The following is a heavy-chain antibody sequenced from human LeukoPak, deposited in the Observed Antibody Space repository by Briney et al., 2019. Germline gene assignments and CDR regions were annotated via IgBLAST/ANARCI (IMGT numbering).Heavy chain of an antibody. CDR3: ARGRLSYYDSSGDYYYYYGMDV. D-gene: IGHD3-22*01. V-gene: IGHV4-61*01. CDR1: GGSISISSYY. CDR2: VFCSGKT. J-gene: IGHJ6*02. Sequence: SETLSLTCTVSGGSISISSYYWSWIRQSPGKGLEWIGYVFCSGKTDYSPSLRSRVSMSVDTSKNQFSLKVTSVTAADTAVYYCARGRLSYYDSSGDYYYYYGMDVWGQGTTVTVSS.